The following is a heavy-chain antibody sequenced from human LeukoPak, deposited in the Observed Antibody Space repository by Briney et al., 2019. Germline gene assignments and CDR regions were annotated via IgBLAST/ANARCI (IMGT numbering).Heavy chain of an antibody. Sequence: GGSLRLSCAASGVSFNIYGMTWVRQAPGNGLEWVATIGNSGTYIHYGDSVMGRFTISRDTAKSSLYLQMNSLRVEDTAIYYCTRDGVAWSRDYWGQGTLVTVSS. CDR2: IGNSGTYI. CDR3: TRDGVAWSRDY. V-gene: IGHV3-21*01. J-gene: IGHJ4*02. CDR1: GVSFNIYG. D-gene: IGHD2-8*01.